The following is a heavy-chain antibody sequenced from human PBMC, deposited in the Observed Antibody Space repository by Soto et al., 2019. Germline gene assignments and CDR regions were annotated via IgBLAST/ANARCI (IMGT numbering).Heavy chain of an antibody. D-gene: IGHD5-12*01. J-gene: IGHJ4*02. V-gene: IGHV4-39*01. CDR3: ARRGVYSGYDSDY. CDR1: GGSISSSSYY. CDR2: IYYSGGG. Sequence: SETLSLTCTASGGSISSSSYYWGWIRQPPGKGLEWIGSIYYSGGGYYNPSLKSRVTISVDTSKNQFSLKLSSVTAADTAVYYCARRGVYSGYDSDYWGQGTLVTVSS.